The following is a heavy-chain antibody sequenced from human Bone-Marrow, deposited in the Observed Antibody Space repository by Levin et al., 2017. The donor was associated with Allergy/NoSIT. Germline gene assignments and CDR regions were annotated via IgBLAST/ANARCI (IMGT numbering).Heavy chain of an antibody. CDR2: ISGSGGST. Sequence: GESLKISCAASGFTFSSYAMSWVRQAPGKGLEWVSAISGSGGSTYYADSVKGRFTISRDNSKNTLYLQMNSLRAEDTAVYYCAKDGTVTTEYWGQGTLVTVSS. J-gene: IGHJ4*02. V-gene: IGHV3-23*01. CDR1: GFTFSSYA. CDR3: AKDGTVTTEY. D-gene: IGHD4-17*01.